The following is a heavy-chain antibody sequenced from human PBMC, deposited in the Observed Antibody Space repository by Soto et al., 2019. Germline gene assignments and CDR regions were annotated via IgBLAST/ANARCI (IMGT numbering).Heavy chain of an antibody. CDR3: ATIVGATSGWFDP. Sequence: SETLYLTCTVSGGSISSGDYYWSWIRHPPRKCLEWIGYIYYNGGTYYNPSLKSRLTISVEMSKNQSSLRLNSVTAADTAVYYCATIVGATSGWFDPWGQGTLVTGSS. CDR1: GGSISSGDYY. J-gene: IGHJ5*02. CDR2: IYYNGGT. D-gene: IGHD1-26*01. V-gene: IGHV4-30-4*01.